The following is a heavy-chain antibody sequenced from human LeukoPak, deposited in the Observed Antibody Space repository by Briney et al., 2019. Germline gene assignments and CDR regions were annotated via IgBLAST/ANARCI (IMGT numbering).Heavy chain of an antibody. CDR2: INHSGST. CDR1: VGSFSGYY. Sequence: SETLSLTCAVYVGSFSGYYWSWIRDPPGEGLEWIGEINHSGSTNYNPSLKSRVTISVETSKKQFSLKLSSVNAADTAVYYCARGGRCLQSRGGQRTLVTASS. D-gene: IGHD5-24*01. V-gene: IGHV4-34*01. J-gene: IGHJ4*02. CDR3: ARGGRCLQSR.